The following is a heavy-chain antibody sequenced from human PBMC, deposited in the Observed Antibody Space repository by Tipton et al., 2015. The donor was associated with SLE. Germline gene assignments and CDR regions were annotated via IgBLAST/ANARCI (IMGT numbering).Heavy chain of an antibody. D-gene: IGHD2-2*01. CDR3: ARGTGGGSTSTSLWVMDV. V-gene: IGHV4-34*01. Sequence: TLSLTCRVYGGSFSNYYWSWIRQSPGKGLEWIGEINHSGSTNYNPSLKSRVTISVDASKNQISLKLSSVTAADTAVYYCARGTGGGSTSTSLWVMDVWGKGTTVIVSS. CDR2: INHSGST. CDR1: GGSFSNYY. J-gene: IGHJ6*03.